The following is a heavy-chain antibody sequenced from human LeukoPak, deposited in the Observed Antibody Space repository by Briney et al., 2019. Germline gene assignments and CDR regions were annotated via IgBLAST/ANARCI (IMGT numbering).Heavy chain of an antibody. J-gene: IGHJ4*02. V-gene: IGHV4-34*01. CDR3: ASREMATIDI. Sequence: PSETLSLTCAVYGGSFSGYYWSWIRQPPGKGLEWIGEINHSGSTNYNPSLKSRVTISVDTSKNQFSLKLGSVTAADTAVYYCASREMATIDIGGQGTLVTVSS. CDR1: GGSFSGYY. CDR2: INHSGST. D-gene: IGHD5-24*01.